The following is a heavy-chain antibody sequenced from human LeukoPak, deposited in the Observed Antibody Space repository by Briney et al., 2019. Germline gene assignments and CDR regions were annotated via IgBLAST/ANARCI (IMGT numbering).Heavy chain of an antibody. D-gene: IGHD4-17*01. V-gene: IGHV4-59*01. Sequence: SETLSLTCTVSGGSISSYYWIWIRQPPGRGLEWIGYIHYSGSTNYNPSLKSRVTISVDTSKNQFSLMLSSVTAADTAVYYCARRYGDYDPYFDNWGQGTLDTVSS. CDR1: GGSISSYY. CDR3: ARRYGDYDPYFDN. CDR2: IHYSGST. J-gene: IGHJ4*02.